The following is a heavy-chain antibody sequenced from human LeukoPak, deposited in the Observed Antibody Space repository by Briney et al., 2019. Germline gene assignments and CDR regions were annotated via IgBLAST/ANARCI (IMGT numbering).Heavy chain of an antibody. V-gene: IGHV1-69*10. CDR2: IMPILGTP. D-gene: IGHD3-3*01. J-gene: IGHJ4*02. Sequence: ASVKVSCKASGDTFSSYAISWVRQAPGPGLEWIGGIMPILGTPNYAQKFQGRVTITADKSTSTAYMELNSLRAEDTAVYYCARETRTIFGVVTLDYWGQGTLVTVSS. CDR1: GDTFSSYA. CDR3: ARETRTIFGVVTLDY.